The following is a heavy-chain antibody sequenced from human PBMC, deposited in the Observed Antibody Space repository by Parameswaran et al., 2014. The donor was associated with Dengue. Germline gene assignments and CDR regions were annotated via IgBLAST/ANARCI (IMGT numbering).Heavy chain of an antibody. V-gene: IGHV2-26*01. Sequence: ARWIRQPPGKALEWLAHIFSNDEKSYSTSLKSRLTISKDASKSQVVLTMTNMDPVDTATYYCARTNDFWSGFDYWGQGTLVTVSS. D-gene: IGHD3-3*01. J-gene: IGHJ4*02. CDR3: ARTNDFWSGFDY. CDR2: IFSNDEK.